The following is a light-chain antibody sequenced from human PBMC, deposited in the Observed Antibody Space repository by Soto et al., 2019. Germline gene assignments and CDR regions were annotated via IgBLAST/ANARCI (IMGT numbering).Light chain of an antibody. CDR2: DAS. CDR1: QSVNSI. J-gene: IGKJ4*01. V-gene: IGKV3-11*01. CDR3: QPSRDWPLT. Sequence: EIVLTQSPGTLSLSPGERATLSCRASQSVNSILAWYQQRPGQAPRLLIYDASNRATGIPVRFSGSGSGTDFPLTISRLEPEDFAVYYRQPSRDWPLTFRGGTKVEIK.